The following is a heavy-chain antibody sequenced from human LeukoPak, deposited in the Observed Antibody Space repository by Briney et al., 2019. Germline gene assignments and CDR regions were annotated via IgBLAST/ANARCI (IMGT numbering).Heavy chain of an antibody. V-gene: IGHV1-18*01. CDR1: GYIFTTYG. D-gene: IGHD6-6*01. J-gene: IGHJ4*02. Sequence: ASVKVSCKASGYIFTTYGITWVRQAPGQGLEWLGRIGPYNGDTKHAQKLQGRVTMTTDISTSTVSLELRSLRSDDTAFYYCAREQYSSSSLDYWGQGSLVTVSS. CDR3: AREQYSSSSLDY. CDR2: IGPYNGDT.